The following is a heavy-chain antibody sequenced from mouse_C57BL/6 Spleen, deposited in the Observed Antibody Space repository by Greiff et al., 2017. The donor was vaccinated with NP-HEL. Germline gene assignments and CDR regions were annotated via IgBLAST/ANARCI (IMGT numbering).Heavy chain of an antibody. Sequence: DVQLVESGGDLVKPGGSLKLSCAASGFTFSSYGMSWVRQTPDKRLEWVATISSGGSYTYYPDSVKGRFTISRDNAKNTLYLQMSSLKSEDTAMYYCARAGYDYEYFDVWGTGTTVTVSS. J-gene: IGHJ1*03. CDR2: ISSGGSYT. V-gene: IGHV5-6*01. CDR3: ARAGYDYEYFDV. CDR1: GFTFSSYG. D-gene: IGHD2-4*01.